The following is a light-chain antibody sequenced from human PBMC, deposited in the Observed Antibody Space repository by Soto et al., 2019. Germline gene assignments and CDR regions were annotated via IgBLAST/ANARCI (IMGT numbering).Light chain of an antibody. CDR2: EGS. CDR3: CSYAGSTAHAV. V-gene: IGLV2-23*01. Sequence: QSALTQPASVSGSPGQSITISCTGTSSDVGSYNLVSWYQQHPGKAPKLMIYEGSKRPSGVSNRFSGSKSGNTASLTISGPQAEDEADYYCCSYAGSTAHAVFGGGTQLTVL. CDR1: SSDVGSYNL. J-gene: IGLJ7*01.